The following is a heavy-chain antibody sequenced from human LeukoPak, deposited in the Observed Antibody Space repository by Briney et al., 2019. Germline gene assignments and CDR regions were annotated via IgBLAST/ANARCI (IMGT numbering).Heavy chain of an antibody. CDR3: ARLGVPYYYYYMDV. V-gene: IGHV7-4-1*02. CDR2: INTNTGNP. CDR1: GYTFTGYY. Sequence: ASVKVSCKASGYTFTGYYMHWVRQAPGQGLEWMGWINTNTGNPTYAQGFTGRFVFSLDTSVSTAYLQINSLKAEDTAVYYCARLGVPYYYYYMDVWGKGTTVTVSS. D-gene: IGHD3-10*01. J-gene: IGHJ6*03.